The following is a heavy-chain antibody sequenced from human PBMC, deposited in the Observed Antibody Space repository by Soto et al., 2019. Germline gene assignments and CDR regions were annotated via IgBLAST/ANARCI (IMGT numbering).Heavy chain of an antibody. CDR2: IYHSGST. CDR1: GGSISSGGYS. J-gene: IGHJ6*02. CDR3: ARARITMVREVIKYNMDV. D-gene: IGHD3-10*01. Sequence: SETLSLTCAVSGGSISSGGYSWSWIRQPPGKGLEWIGYIYHSGSTYYNPSLQSRVTISVDTSKNQFSLKLSSVTAADTGIYYCARARITMVREVIKYNMDVWGQGTTVTVSS. V-gene: IGHV4-30-2*01.